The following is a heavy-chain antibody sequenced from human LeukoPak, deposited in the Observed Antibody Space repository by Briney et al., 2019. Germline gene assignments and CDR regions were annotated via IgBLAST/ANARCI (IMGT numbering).Heavy chain of an antibody. J-gene: IGHJ4*02. V-gene: IGHV5-51*01. CDR2: IYPGDSDT. D-gene: IGHD1-14*01. Sequence: GESLKFSCQASGYSSTSNWIGWVRQMPGNGLEWMGVIYPGDSDTRYSPSFQVQGPISADKSISTAYLQWSSRHATATAMYYCASGEEYRYIGYGGRGNRVPVS. CDR3: ASGEEYRYIGY. CDR1: GYSSTSNW.